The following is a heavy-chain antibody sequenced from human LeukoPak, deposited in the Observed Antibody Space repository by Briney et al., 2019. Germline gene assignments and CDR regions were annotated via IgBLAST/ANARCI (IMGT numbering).Heavy chain of an antibody. CDR2: ISSSGSTI. Sequence: PGGSLRLSCAASGFTFSSYEMNWVRQAPGKGLEWVSYISSSGSTIYYADSVKGRFTISRDNAKNSLYLQMNSLRAEDTAVYYCARVSPAGTAHFDYWGQGTLVTVSS. V-gene: IGHV3-48*03. CDR3: ARVSPAGTAHFDY. D-gene: IGHD6-19*01. J-gene: IGHJ4*02. CDR1: GFTFSSYE.